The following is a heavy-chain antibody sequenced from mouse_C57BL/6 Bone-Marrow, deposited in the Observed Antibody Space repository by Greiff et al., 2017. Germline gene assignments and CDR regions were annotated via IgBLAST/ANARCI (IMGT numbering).Heavy chain of an antibody. J-gene: IGHJ2*01. V-gene: IGHV5-12*01. CDR3: ARHQDYYFDY. Sequence: EVQVVESGGGLVQPGGSLKLSCAASGFTFSDYYMYWVRQTPEKRLEWVAYISNGGGSTYYPDTVKGRFTISRDNAKNTLYLQMSRLKSEDTAMYYCARHQDYYFDYWGQGTTLTVSS. CDR1: GFTFSDYY. CDR2: ISNGGGST.